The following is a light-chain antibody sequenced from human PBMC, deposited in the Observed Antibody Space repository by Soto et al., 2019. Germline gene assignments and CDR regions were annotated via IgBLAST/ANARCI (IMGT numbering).Light chain of an antibody. Sequence: SYELTQPPSLSVAPGQTARITCGENNIESKSVHWYQQKAGQAPVLVVHDDSDRPSGIPERFSGSNSGNTATLTISRVEAGDEADYYCQVWDTGSDHVIFGGGTKVTVL. CDR1: NIESKS. CDR2: DDS. CDR3: QVWDTGSDHVI. V-gene: IGLV3-21*02. J-gene: IGLJ2*01.